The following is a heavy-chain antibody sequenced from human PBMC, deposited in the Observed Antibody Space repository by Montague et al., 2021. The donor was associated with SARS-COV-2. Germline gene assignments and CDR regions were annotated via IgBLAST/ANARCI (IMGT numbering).Heavy chain of an antibody. V-gene: IGHV4-34*01. CDR1: GGSFSGYY. J-gene: IGHJ5*02. CDR3: ARGRPVSRFLGAYSGSWYWFDP. CDR2: INHSGST. Sequence: SETLSLTCAVYGGSFSGYYWSWIRQPPGKGLEWIGEINHSGSTNYNPSLKSRVTISVDTSKNQFSLKLSSVTAADTAVYYCARGRPVSRFLGAYSGSWYWFDPWGQGTLVTVSS. D-gene: IGHD6-13*01.